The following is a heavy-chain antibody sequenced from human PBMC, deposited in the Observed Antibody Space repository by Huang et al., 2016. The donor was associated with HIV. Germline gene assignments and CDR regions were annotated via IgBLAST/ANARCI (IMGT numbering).Heavy chain of an antibody. D-gene: IGHD1-1*01. CDR2: ISAYNGNT. J-gene: IGHJ5*01. V-gene: IGHV1-18*01. CDR3: ARDHWYPLQNWFDL. Sequence: VELVHSGAEVKRPGASVRVSCKAAGYIFTKYGINWVRQAPGQGLEWVGWISAYNGNTNYAEKCQGRVTLTEDTSATTAYMELRDVTSADTAVYYCARDHWYPLQNWFDLWGQGTLVTVSS. CDR1: GYIFTKYG.